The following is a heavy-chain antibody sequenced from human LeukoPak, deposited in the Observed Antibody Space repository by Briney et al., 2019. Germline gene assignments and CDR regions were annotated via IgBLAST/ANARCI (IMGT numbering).Heavy chain of an antibody. CDR1: GYTFTSYG. CDR3: ARARDKPTYYYDSSGYHY. CDR2: ISAYSGNT. Sequence: GASVKVSCKASGYTFTSYGISWARQAPGQGLEWMGWISAYSGNTNYAQKLQGRVTMTTDTSTSTAYMELRSLRSDDTAVYYCARARDKPTYYYDSSGYHYWGQGTLVTVSS. D-gene: IGHD3-22*01. J-gene: IGHJ4*02. V-gene: IGHV1-18*01.